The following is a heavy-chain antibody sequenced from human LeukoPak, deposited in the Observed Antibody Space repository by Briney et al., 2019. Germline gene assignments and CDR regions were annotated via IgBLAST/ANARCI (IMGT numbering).Heavy chain of an antibody. CDR2: IYHSGST. J-gene: IGHJ5*02. Sequence: SETLSLTCTVSGYSISSGYDWGWIRQPPGKGLEWIGRIYHSGSTYHNPSLKSRVTISVDTSKHRFSLKLSSVPAADTAVYYCARTPYDSSGYKRRAVHWFDPWGQGTLVTVSS. CDR3: ARTPYDSSGYKRRAVHWFDP. D-gene: IGHD3-22*01. V-gene: IGHV4-38-2*02. CDR1: GYSISSGYD.